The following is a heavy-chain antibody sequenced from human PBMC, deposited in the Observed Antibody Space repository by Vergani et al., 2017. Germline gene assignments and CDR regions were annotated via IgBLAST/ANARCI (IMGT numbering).Heavy chain of an antibody. CDR3: AGHRGSGGFFPSSYFYGMDV. D-gene: IGHD3-10*01. Sequence: QVQLQESGPGLVKPSETLTLTCDVSDSSIMTNPYWGWFRQSPGKGLEWIGCINHSGDTHYNSSFKSRVSISIVSSSKFSLSLTSVTAADTAIYYCAGHRGSGGFFPSSYFYGMDVWGHGTTVTVSS. J-gene: IGHJ6*02. V-gene: IGHV4-38-2*01. CDR2: INHSGDT. CDR1: DSSIMTNPY.